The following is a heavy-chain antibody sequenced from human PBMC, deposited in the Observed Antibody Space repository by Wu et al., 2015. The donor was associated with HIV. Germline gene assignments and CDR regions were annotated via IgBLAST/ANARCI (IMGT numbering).Heavy chain of an antibody. J-gene: IGHJ4*02. CDR1: GYTFTSYG. CDR3: ARRAEDHYDYFDLVITTYFDY. CDR2: ISAYNGNT. Sequence: QVQLVQSGAEVKKPGASVKVSCKASGYTFTSYGISWVRQAPGQGLEWMGWISAYNGNTNYAQKLQGRVTMTTDTSTSTAYMELRSLRSDDTAVYYCARRAEDHYDYFDLVITTYFDYVGPGNAGHRLL. V-gene: IGHV1-18*01. D-gene: IGHD3-9*01.